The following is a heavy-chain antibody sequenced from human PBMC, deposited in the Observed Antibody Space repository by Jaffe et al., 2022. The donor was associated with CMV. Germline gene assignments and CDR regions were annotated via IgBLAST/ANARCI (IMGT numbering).Heavy chain of an antibody. V-gene: IGHV3-7*01. D-gene: IGHD6-6*01. J-gene: IGHJ6*02. CDR1: GFTFSSYW. CDR3: ARDPGIGYSSSPYYYYGMDV. Sequence: EVQLVESGGGLVQPGGSLRLSCAASGFTFSSYWMSWVRQAPGKGLEWVANIKQDGSEKYYVDSVKGRFTISRDNAKNSLYLQMNSLRAEDTAVYYCARDPGIGYSSSPYYYYGMDVWGQGTTVTVSS. CDR2: IKQDGSEK.